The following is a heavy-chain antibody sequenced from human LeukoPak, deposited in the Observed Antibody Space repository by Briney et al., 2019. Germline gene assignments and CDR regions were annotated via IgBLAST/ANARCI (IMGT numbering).Heavy chain of an antibody. Sequence: GFLRLSCVASGFIFRDCAMSWVRQTPPGGLEWVSSLRGDGETFYTDSVKGRFTLSTDHSRNTVYLQLSNQRVEDTAVYYCAKASWVSSADAVLWGQGTLVTVS. V-gene: IGHV3-23*01. CDR2: LRGDGET. D-gene: IGHD3-16*01. J-gene: IGHJ4*02. CDR3: AKASWVSSADAVL. CDR1: GFIFRDCA.